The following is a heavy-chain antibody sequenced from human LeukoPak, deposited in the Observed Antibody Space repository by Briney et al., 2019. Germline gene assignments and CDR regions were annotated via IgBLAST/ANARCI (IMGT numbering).Heavy chain of an antibody. J-gene: IGHJ5*02. V-gene: IGHV1-2*02. CDR3: AGLGSTVKGRIDP. Sequence: ASVKVSCKASGYHFTGYHVHWVRQAPGQRLEWMGRISTDSGDADIAQKFQGRVTMNSDTSISTDYMELGRLTSDASAVYYCAGLGSTVKGRIDPWGQGTSVTVSS. CDR1: GYHFTGYH. D-gene: IGHD5/OR15-5a*01. CDR2: ISTDSGDA.